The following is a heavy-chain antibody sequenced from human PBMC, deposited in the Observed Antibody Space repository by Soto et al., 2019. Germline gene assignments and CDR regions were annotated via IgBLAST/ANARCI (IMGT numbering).Heavy chain of an antibody. CDR1: GFTFSKFA. Sequence: VQLLEIGGGLVQPGGSLRLSCAASGFTFSKFAMKWVRQAPGKGLEWVSVIGSSGDDIHYADSVQGRFTISRDNSKNTVNLQMNSLRAEDTAVYYCATYGQHLMDDWGQGTLVTVSS. CDR3: ATYGQHLMDD. J-gene: IGHJ4*02. CDR2: IGSSGDDI. D-gene: IGHD4-17*01. V-gene: IGHV3-23*01.